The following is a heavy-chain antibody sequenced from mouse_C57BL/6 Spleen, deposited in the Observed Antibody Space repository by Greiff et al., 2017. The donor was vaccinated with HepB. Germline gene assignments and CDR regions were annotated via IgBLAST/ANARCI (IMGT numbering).Heavy chain of an antibody. CDR3: ARGYPNYAMDY. CDR2: IHPNSGST. J-gene: IGHJ4*01. Sequence: VQLQESGAELVKPGASVKLSCKASGYTFTSYWMHWVKQRPGQGLEWIGMIHPNSGSTNYNEKFKSKATLTVDKSSSTAYMQLSSLTSEDSAVYYCARGYPNYAMDYWGQGTSVTVSS. V-gene: IGHV1-64*01. D-gene: IGHD1-2*01. CDR1: GYTFTSYW.